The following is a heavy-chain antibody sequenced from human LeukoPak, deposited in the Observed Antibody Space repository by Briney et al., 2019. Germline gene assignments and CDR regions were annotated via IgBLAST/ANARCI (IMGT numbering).Heavy chain of an antibody. J-gene: IGHJ4*02. CDR3: ARDRVPSKVLEWEPNLFDY. Sequence: ASVKVSCKASGYTFTSYYMHWVRQAPGQGLEWMGIINPSGGSTSYAQKFQGRVTMTRDMSTSTVYMELSSLRSEDTAVYYCARDRVPSKVLEWEPNLFDYWGQGTLVTVSS. D-gene: IGHD1-26*01. CDR1: GYTFTSYY. CDR2: INPSGGST. V-gene: IGHV1-46*01.